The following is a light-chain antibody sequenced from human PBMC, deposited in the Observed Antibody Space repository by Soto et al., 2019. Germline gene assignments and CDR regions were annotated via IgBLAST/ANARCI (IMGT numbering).Light chain of an antibody. J-gene: IGLJ2*01. Sequence: QSALTQPASVSGSPGRPITSPCTGTSSDIGDYNYVSWYQHHPGKAPKLMIYDVSNRPSGVSNRFSGSKSGNTASLTISGLQAEDEADYYCSSYTSSNTVIFGGGTKLTVL. CDR1: SSDIGDYNY. CDR3: SSYTSSNTVI. V-gene: IGLV2-14*03. CDR2: DVS.